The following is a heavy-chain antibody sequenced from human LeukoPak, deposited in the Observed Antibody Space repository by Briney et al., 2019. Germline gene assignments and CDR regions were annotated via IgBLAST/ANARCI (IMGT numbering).Heavy chain of an antibody. CDR1: GGSISSYY. J-gene: IGHJ4*02. Sequence: SETLSLTCTVSGGSISSYYWGWIRQPPGKGLEWIGSIYYSGSTYYNPSLKSRVTISVDTSKNQFSLKLSSVTAADTAVYYCARRRIVATIDYWGQGTQVTVSS. D-gene: IGHD5-12*01. CDR3: ARRRIVATIDY. V-gene: IGHV4-39*01. CDR2: IYYSGST.